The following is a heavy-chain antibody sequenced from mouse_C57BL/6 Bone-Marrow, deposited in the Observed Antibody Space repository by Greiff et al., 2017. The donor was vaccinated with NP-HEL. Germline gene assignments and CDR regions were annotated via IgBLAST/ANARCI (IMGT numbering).Heavy chain of an antibody. V-gene: IGHV1-59*01. J-gene: IGHJ2*01. Sequence: QVQLQQPGAELVRPGTSVKLSCKASGYTFTSYWMHWVKQRPGQGLEWIGVIDPSDSYTNYNQKFKGKATLTVDTSSSTAYMQLSSLTSEDSAVYYWAGGNYDDYWGQGTTLTVSS. CDR3: AGGNYDDY. CDR1: GYTFTSYW. CDR2: IDPSDSYT.